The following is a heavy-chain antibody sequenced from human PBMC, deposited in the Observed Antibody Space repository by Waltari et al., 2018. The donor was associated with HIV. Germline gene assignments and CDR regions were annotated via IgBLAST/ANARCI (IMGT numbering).Heavy chain of an antibody. CDR3: ARDFWGGYYYGMDV. Sequence: EVQLVASGGGLVKLGGSLRLSCAAPGFTFSSYSMNWVRQAPGKGLEWVSSISSSSSYIYYADSVKGRFTISRDNAKKSLYLQMDSRRAEDTAVYYCARDFWGGYYYGMDVWGQGTTVTVSS. D-gene: IGHD3-16*01. CDR1: GFTFSSYS. CDR2: ISSSSSYI. J-gene: IGHJ6*02. V-gene: IGHV3-21*01.